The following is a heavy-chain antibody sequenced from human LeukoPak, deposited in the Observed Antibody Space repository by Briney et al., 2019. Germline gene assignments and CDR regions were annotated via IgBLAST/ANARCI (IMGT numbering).Heavy chain of an antibody. Sequence: GGSLRLSCAASGFTVSSNYMSWVRQAPGKGLEWVSVIYSGGSTYYADSVKGRFTISRDNSKNTLYLQMNSLRAEDTAVYYCARDLEDTAMVVSHSDYWGQGTLVTVSS. V-gene: IGHV3-66*01. CDR2: IYSGGST. D-gene: IGHD5-18*01. CDR1: GFTVSSNY. J-gene: IGHJ4*02. CDR3: ARDLEDTAMVVSHSDY.